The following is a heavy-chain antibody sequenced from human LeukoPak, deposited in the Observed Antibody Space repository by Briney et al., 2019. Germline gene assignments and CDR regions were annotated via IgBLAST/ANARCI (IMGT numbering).Heavy chain of an antibody. J-gene: IGHJ1*01. CDR1: GFTFSSYD. D-gene: IGHD6-19*01. CDR3: ARGYSGWYGEYFQH. CDR2: ISGSGGST. Sequence: GGSLRLSCAASGFTFSSYDMHWVRQAPGKGLEWVSAISGSGGSTYYADSVKGRFTISRDNSKNTLYLQMNSLRAEDTAVYYCARGYSGWYGEYFQHWARAPWSPSPQ. V-gene: IGHV3-23*01.